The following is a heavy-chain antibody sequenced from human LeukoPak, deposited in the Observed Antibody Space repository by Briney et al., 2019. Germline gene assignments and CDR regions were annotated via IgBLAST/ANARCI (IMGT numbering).Heavy chain of an antibody. J-gene: IGHJ5*01. CDR3: VRDWDHFDFDS. D-gene: IGHD3-9*01. CDR2: IKGDGSHT. CDR1: GFTFSNYW. Sequence: GGSLRLSCAASGFTFSNYWMHWVRQAPGKGLVWISRIKGDGSHTIYADSVKGRFTISRDNAKNTLYLQMKSLRAEDTAVYYCVRDWDHFDFDSWGQGTLVTVSS. V-gene: IGHV3-74*01.